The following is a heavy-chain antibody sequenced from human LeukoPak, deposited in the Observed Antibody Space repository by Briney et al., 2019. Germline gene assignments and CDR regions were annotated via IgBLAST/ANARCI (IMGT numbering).Heavy chain of an antibody. CDR1: GGSFSGYY. CDR3: ARGRPVLRYFDWLLYGNAFDI. V-gene: IGHV4-34*01. J-gene: IGHJ3*02. CDR2: INHSGST. D-gene: IGHD3-9*01. Sequence: SETLSLTCAVYGGSFSGYYWSWIRQPPGKGLEWIGEINHSGSTNYNPSLKSRVTISVDTSKNQLSLKLSSVTAADTAVYYCARGRPVLRYFDWLLYGNAFDIWGQGTMVTVSS.